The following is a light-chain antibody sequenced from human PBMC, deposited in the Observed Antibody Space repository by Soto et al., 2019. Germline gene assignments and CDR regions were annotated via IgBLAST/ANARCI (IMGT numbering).Light chain of an antibody. V-gene: IGLV2-8*01. Sequence: QSALTQPPSASGSPGQSVTIACTGTSSDAGYYNYVSWYQQPPGKAPKLLIYDVSKRPSGVPDRFSGSKSGNTASLTVSGLQAEDEGDYYCSSYAGSNYPYVFGTGTKVTVL. CDR3: SSYAGSNYPYV. J-gene: IGLJ1*01. CDR2: DVS. CDR1: SSDAGYYNY.